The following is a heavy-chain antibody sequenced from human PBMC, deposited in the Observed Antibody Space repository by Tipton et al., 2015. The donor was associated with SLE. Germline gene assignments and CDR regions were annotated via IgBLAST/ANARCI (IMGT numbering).Heavy chain of an antibody. J-gene: IGHJ6*03. CDR1: GGSISSTSHR. CDR3: ARWAADSYMDV. Sequence: GLVKPSETLSLTCTVSGGSISSTSHRWGWIRQPPGKGLEWIGSIYYSGRTYYTPSLRSRVTISVDTSKEQFSLKLTSVTAADTAVYYCARWAADSYMDVWGKGTTVTVSS. CDR2: IYYSGRT. D-gene: IGHD6-13*01. V-gene: IGHV4-39*07.